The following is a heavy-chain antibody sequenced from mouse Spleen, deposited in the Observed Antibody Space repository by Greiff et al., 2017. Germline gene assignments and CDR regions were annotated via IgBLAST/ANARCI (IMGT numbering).Heavy chain of an antibody. Sequence: QVQLQQSGAELARPGASVKLSCKASGYTFTSYGISWVKQRTGQGLEWIGEIYPRSGNTYYNEKFKGKATLTADKSSSTAYMELRSLTSEDSAVYFCASGTTVVATSHFDVWGAGTTVTVSS. V-gene: IGHV1-81*01. CDR1: GYTFTSYG. J-gene: IGHJ1*01. CDR2: IYPRSGNT. D-gene: IGHD1-1*01. CDR3: ASGTTVVATSHFDV.